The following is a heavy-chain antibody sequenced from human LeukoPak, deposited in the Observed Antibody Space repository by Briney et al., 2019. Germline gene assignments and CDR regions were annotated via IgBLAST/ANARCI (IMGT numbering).Heavy chain of an antibody. CDR3: ARDKIAVAGTTSFDY. J-gene: IGHJ4*02. V-gene: IGHV1-69*06. Sequence: ASVKVSCKASGGTFSSYAISWVRQAPAQGLEWMGRIIPIFGTANYAQKFQGRVTITADKSTSTAYMELSSLRSEDTAVYYCARDKIAVAGTTSFDYWGQGTLVTVSS. CDR2: IIPIFGTA. D-gene: IGHD6-19*01. CDR1: GGTFSSYA.